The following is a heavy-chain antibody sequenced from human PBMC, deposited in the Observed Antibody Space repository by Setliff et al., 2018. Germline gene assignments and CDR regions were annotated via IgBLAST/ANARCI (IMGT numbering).Heavy chain of an antibody. Sequence: ASVKVSCKASGYTFTGYYMHWVRQAPGQGLEWMGWINPNSGGTNYAQKFQGWVTMTRDTSISTAYMELRSLRSDDTAVYYCARSQWLVRIDYWGQGTLVTVSS. CDR2: INPNSGGT. CDR1: GYTFTGYY. D-gene: IGHD6-19*01. CDR3: ARSQWLVRIDY. V-gene: IGHV1-2*04. J-gene: IGHJ4*02.